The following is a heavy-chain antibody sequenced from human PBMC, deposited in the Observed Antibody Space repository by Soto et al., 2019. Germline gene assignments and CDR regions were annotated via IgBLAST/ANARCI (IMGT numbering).Heavy chain of an antibody. D-gene: IGHD6-19*01. Sequence: LQESGPGLVKPSQTLSLTCFVSGYSITAGGYYWSWIRHHPGKGLEWIGSFYSSGSIIYNPSLRSRVSISGDTSSNQFSMSLTSVTAADTARYYCARMYSSGSGWFHPWGQGILVTVSS. J-gene: IGHJ5*02. V-gene: IGHV4-31*03. CDR2: FYSSGSI. CDR1: GYSITAGGYY. CDR3: ARMYSSGSGWFHP.